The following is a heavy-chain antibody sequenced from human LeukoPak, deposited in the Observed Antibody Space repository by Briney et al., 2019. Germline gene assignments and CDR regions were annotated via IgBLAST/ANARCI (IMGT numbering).Heavy chain of an antibody. D-gene: IGHD5-18*01. V-gene: IGHV1-3*01. Sequence: ASVKVSCKASGYTFTSYAMHWVRQAPGQRLEWMGWINAGNGNTKYSQKFQGRVTITRDTSASTAYMELSSLRSEDTAVYYCARGWFSYGWEVTYYFDYWGQGTLVTVSS. CDR3: ARGWFSYGWEVTYYFDY. CDR1: GYTFTSYA. CDR2: INAGNGNT. J-gene: IGHJ4*02.